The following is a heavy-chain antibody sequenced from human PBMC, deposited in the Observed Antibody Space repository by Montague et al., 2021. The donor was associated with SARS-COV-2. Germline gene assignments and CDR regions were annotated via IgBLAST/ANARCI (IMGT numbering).Heavy chain of an antibody. D-gene: IGHD3-22*01. Sequence: SETLSLTCTVSGGSISSSSYYWGWIRQPPGKGLEWIGSIYYSGSTYYNPSLKSRVTISVDTSKNQFSLKLSSVTAADTAVYYCARQEYYYDSSGYGWMDRFDPWGQGTLVTVSS. CDR1: GGSISSSSYY. V-gene: IGHV4-39*01. CDR3: ARQEYYYDSSGYGWMDRFDP. J-gene: IGHJ5*02. CDR2: IYYSGST.